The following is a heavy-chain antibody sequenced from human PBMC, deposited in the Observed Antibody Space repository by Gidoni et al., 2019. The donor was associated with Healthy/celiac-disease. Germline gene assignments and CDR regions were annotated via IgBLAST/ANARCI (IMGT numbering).Heavy chain of an antibody. V-gene: IGHV4-30-4*01. CDR2: IYYSGST. CDR3: AREKGGGFRAFNY. J-gene: IGHJ4*02. D-gene: IGHD3-10*01. CDR1: GGSISSGDYY. Sequence: QLQLQESGPGLVQPSQTLSLTCTVSGGSISSGDYYWSCIRQPPWKGLAWIGYIYYSGSTYYNPSLKRRVTISVDTSKNQFSRKLSSVTAADTAVYYCAREKGGGFRAFNYWGQGTLVTVSS.